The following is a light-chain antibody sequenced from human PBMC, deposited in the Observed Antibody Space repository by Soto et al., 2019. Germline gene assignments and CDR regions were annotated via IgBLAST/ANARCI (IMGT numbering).Light chain of an antibody. CDR3: QQSYSTPQST. Sequence: DIQMTQSPSSLSASVGDRVTITCRASQSIRYYLNWYQQKPGKAPKLLIYAASSFQSGVPSRFSGSGSGTDFTLTISSLQPEDFATYYCQQSYSTPQSTFGQGTKLEIK. CDR1: QSIRYY. J-gene: IGKJ2*02. CDR2: AAS. V-gene: IGKV1-39*01.